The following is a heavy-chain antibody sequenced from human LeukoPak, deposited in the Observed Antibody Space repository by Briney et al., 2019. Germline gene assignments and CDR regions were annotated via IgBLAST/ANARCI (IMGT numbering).Heavy chain of an antibody. CDR2: IWYDGSNK. V-gene: IGHV3-33*01. D-gene: IGHD1-26*01. CDR3: ARDLVGATFDSSDEY. J-gene: IGHJ4*02. Sequence: GRSLRLSCAASGFTFSTYGMHWVRQAPGKGLEWVSVIWYDGSNKYYADSVKGRFTTSRDNSKNTLYLQMDSLRAEDTAVYYCARDLVGATFDSSDEYWGQGTLVTVSS. CDR1: GFTFSTYG.